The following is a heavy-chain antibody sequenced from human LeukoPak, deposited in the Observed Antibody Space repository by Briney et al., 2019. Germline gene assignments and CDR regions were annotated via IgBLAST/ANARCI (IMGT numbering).Heavy chain of an antibody. CDR2: ISSSSSYI. J-gene: IGHJ2*01. Sequence: GGSLRLSCAASGFTFSSYSMNWVRQAPGKGLEWVSSISSSSSYIYYADSVKGRFTISRDNAKNSLYLQMNSLRAEDTAVYYCASEPLPYWYFDLWGRGTLGTVSS. CDR3: ASEPLPYWYFDL. CDR1: GFTFSSYS. D-gene: IGHD1-26*01. V-gene: IGHV3-21*01.